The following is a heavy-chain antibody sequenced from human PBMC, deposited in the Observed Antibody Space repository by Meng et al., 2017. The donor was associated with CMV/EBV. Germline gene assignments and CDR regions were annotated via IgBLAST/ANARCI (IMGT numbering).Heavy chain of an antibody. J-gene: IGHJ4*02. Sequence: GESLKISCAASGFTFSSYWMHWVRQAPGKGLVWVSRINSDGSSTSCADSVKGRFTISRDNAKNTLYLQMNSLRAEDTAVYYCARDGYYYDSSGYYQVPFDYWGQGTLVTVSS. CDR3: ARDGYYYDSSGYYQVPFDY. D-gene: IGHD3-22*01. CDR2: INSDGSST. V-gene: IGHV3-74*01. CDR1: GFTFSSYW.